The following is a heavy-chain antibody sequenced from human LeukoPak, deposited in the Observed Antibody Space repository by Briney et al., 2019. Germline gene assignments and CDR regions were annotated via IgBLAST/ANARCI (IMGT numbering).Heavy chain of an antibody. CDR2: IYYSGST. CDR3: ARTTRYYDSSGYYLLDAFDI. CDR1: GGSISSSSYY. Sequence: SETLSLTCTVSGGSISSSSYYWGWIRQHPGKGLEWIGYIYYSGSTYYNPSLKSRVTVSVDTSKNQFSLKLSSVTAADTAVYYCARTTRYYDSSGYYLLDAFDIWGQGTMVTVSS. D-gene: IGHD3-22*01. J-gene: IGHJ3*02. V-gene: IGHV4-31*03.